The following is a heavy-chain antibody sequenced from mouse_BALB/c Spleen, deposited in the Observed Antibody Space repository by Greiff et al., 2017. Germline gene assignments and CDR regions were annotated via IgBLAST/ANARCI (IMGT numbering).Heavy chain of an antibody. Sequence: VKLQQPGAELVKPGASVKLSCKASGYTFTSYWMHWVKQRPGQGLEWIGEINPSNGRTNYNEKFKSKATLTVDKSSSTAYMQLSSLTSEDSAVYYCARWAVVATGAMDYWGQGTSVTVSS. CDR1: GYTFTSYW. V-gene: IGHV1S81*02. J-gene: IGHJ4*01. CDR2: INPSNGRT. D-gene: IGHD1-1*01. CDR3: ARWAVVATGAMDY.